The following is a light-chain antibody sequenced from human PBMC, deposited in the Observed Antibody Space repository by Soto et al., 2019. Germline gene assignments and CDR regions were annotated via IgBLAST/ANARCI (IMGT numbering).Light chain of an antibody. CDR2: YDD. J-gene: IGLJ1*01. Sequence: LTQPPSVSEAPRQRVTISCSGSSSNIGNNAVNWYQQLPGKAPKLLIYYDDLLPSGVSDRFSGSKSGTSASLAISGLQSEDEADYYCAAWDDSLNGYVFGTGTKVTVL. CDR3: AAWDDSLNGYV. CDR1: SSNIGNNA. V-gene: IGLV1-36*01.